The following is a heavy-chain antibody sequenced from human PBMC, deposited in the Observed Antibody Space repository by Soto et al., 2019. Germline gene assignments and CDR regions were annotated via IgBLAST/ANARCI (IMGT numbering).Heavy chain of an antibody. CDR1: GFTFSSYA. CDR3: AKAGYCSSTSCYSYYYMDV. CDR2: ISGSGGST. J-gene: IGHJ6*03. D-gene: IGHD2-2*01. V-gene: IGHV3-23*01. Sequence: PGGSLRLSCAASGFTFSSYAMSWVRQAPGKGLEWVSAISGSGGSTYYADSVKGRFTISRDNSKNTLYLQMNSLRAEDTAVYYCAKAGYCSSTSCYSYYYMDVWGKGTTVTVSS.